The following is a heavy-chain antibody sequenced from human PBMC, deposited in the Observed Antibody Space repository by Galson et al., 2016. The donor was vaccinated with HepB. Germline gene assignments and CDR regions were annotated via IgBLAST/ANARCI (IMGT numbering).Heavy chain of an antibody. CDR1: GFSFSSNGMS. CDR3: AREDGYSHFHSGMDV. D-gene: IGHD5-24*01. Sequence: PALVKPTQTLTLTCTFSGFSFSSNGMSVSWVRQPPGKALEWLARIAWADAKFLSTSLKSRLTTSKDTSKNQVVLTVTNLDPADTGTYYCAREDGYSHFHSGMDVWGQGTTVTVSS. CDR2: IAWADAK. J-gene: IGHJ6*02. V-gene: IGHV2-70*04.